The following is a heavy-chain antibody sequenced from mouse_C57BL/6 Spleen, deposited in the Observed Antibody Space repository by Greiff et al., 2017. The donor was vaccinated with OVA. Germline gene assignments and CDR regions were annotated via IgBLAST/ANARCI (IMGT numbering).Heavy chain of an antibody. Sequence: VHVKQSGPELVKPGASVKISCKASGYSFTDYNMNWVKQSNGKSLEWIGVINPNYGTTSYNQKFKGKATLTVDQSSSTAYMQLNSLTSEDSAVYYCARSFSGPAWFAYWGQGTLVTVSA. CDR3: ARSFSGPAWFAY. CDR1: GYSFTDYN. CDR2: INPNYGTT. V-gene: IGHV1-39*01. J-gene: IGHJ3*01.